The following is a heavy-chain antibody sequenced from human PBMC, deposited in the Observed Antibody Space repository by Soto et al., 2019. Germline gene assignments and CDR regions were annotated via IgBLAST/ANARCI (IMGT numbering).Heavy chain of an antibody. V-gene: IGHV4-31*03. CDR1: GGSISSGRYC. CDR3: ARERQASYNEGYWFDP. J-gene: IGHJ5*02. Sequence: PSETLSLTCTVSGGSISSGRYCWSWIRQHPGKGLEWIGYIYYSGSPYYNPSLKSRVTISVDTSKNQFSLKLSSVTAADTAVYYCARERQASYNEGYWFDPWGQGTLVAVSS. D-gene: IGHD3-10*01. CDR2: IYYSGSP.